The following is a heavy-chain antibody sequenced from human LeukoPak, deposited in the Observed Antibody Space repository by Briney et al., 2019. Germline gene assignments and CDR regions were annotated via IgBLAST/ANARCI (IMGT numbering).Heavy chain of an antibody. CDR3: TDYGDYGYFQH. D-gene: IGHD4-17*01. V-gene: IGHV1-69*13. J-gene: IGHJ1*01. CDR1: GYAFTGYY. Sequence: SVKVSCKASGYAFTGYYMHWVRQAPGQGLEWMGGIIPIFGTANYAQKFQGRVTITADESTSTAYMELSSLRSEDTAVYYCTDYGDYGYFQHWGQGTLVTVSS. CDR2: IIPIFGTA.